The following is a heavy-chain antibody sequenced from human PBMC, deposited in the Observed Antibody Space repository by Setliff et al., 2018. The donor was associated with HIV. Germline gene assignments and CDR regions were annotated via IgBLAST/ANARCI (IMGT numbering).Heavy chain of an antibody. CDR2: FYTSGST. J-gene: IGHJ4*02. CDR1: GGSINTCY. CDR3: ARDRLTYYFDY. V-gene: IGHV4-4*07. D-gene: IGHD3-22*01. Sequence: SETLSLTCTVSGGSINTCYWSWIRQPAGKGLEWIGRFYTSGSTNYNPSLKSRVTMSVDTSKNQFSLKLSSVTAADTAVYYCARDRLTYYFDYWGQGILVTVSS.